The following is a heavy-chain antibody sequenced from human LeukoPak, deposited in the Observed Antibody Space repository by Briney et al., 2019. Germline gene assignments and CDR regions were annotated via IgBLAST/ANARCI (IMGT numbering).Heavy chain of an antibody. Sequence: SETLSLTCAVYGGSFSGYYWSWIRQPPGKGLEWIGEINHSGSTNYNPSLKSRVTISVDTSKNQFSLKLSSVTAADTAVYYCARSKTKFPVYGSGSYFWLDPWGQGTLVTVSS. CDR3: ARSKTKFPVYGSGSYFWLDP. J-gene: IGHJ5*02. D-gene: IGHD3-10*01. CDR1: GGSFSGYY. V-gene: IGHV4-34*01. CDR2: INHSGST.